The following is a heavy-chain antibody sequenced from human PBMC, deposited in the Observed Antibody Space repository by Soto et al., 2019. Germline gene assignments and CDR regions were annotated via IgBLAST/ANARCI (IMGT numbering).Heavy chain of an antibody. V-gene: IGHV3-23*01. CDR2: ISGSGGST. CDR3: AKEFVVVVPAAMPGFDP. D-gene: IGHD2-2*01. CDR1: GFTFSSYS. J-gene: IGHJ5*02. Sequence: GGSLRLSCAASGFTFSSYSMSWVRQAPGKGLEWVSAISGSGGSTYYADSVKGRFTIPRDNSKNTLYLQMNSLRAEDTAVYYCAKEFVVVVPAAMPGFDPWGQGTLVTVSS.